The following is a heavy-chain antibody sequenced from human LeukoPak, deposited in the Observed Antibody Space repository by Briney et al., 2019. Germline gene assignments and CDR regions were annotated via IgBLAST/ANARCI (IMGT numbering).Heavy chain of an antibody. J-gene: IGHJ4*02. V-gene: IGHV1-46*01. CDR3: ARVSRHYGDYDY. CDR2: INPSGGSA. Sequence: GASVKVSCKASGYTFTSYYMHWVRQAPGQGLEWMGIINPSGGSASYAQKFQGRVTMTRDTSTSTVYMELSSLRSEDTAVYYCARVSRHYGDYDYWGQGTLVTVSS. CDR1: GYTFTSYY. D-gene: IGHD4-17*01.